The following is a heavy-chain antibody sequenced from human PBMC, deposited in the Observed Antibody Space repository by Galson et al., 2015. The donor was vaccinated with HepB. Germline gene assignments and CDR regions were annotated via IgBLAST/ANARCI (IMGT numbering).Heavy chain of an antibody. V-gene: IGHV3-30*02. J-gene: IGHJ6*02. CDR3: AKALRRGDPYYHYYYALDV. CDR1: GFTFSPYG. CDR2: IRHDGSDK. D-gene: IGHD7-27*01. Sequence: SLRLSCAASGFTFSPYGFHWVRQAPGKGLEWVAFIRHDGSDKYYADSVKGQFTISRDNSKNTLYLQMNSLRTEDTAVYYCAKALRRGDPYYHYYYALDVWGQGTTVTVSS.